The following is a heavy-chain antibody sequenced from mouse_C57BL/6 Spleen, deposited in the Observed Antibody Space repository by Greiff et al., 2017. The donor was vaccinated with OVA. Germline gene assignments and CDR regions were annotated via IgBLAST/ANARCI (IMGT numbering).Heavy chain of an antibody. CDR2: IFPGSGST. CDR3: AIDSSEYYAMDY. J-gene: IGHJ4*01. Sequence: VKLMESGPELVKPGASVKISCKASGYTFTDYYINWVKQRPGQGLEWIGWIFPGSGSTYYNEKFKGKATLTVDKSSSTAYMLLSSLTSEDSAVYFCAIDSSEYYAMDYWGQGTSVTVSS. V-gene: IGHV1-75*01. D-gene: IGHD3-2*02. CDR1: GYTFTDYY.